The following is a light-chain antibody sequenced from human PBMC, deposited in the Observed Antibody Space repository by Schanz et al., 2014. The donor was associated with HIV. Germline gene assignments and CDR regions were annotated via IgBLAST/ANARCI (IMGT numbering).Light chain of an antibody. Sequence: QSVLTQPPSASGTPGQRVTISCSGSSSTFRSNAVRWYQQLPGTAPKLLIQADIQRPSGVPDRFSGSKSGTSASLAISGLQAEDEADYYCSSYTTSGSLVFGGGTKLTVL. CDR1: SSTFRSNA. V-gene: IGLV1-44*01. J-gene: IGLJ3*02. CDR2: ADI. CDR3: SSYTTSGSLV.